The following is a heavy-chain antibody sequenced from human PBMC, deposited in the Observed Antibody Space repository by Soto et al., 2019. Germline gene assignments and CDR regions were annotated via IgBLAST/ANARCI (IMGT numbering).Heavy chain of an antibody. J-gene: IGHJ5*02. D-gene: IGHD3-22*01. Sequence: GGSLRLSCAASGFTFSSYAMSWVRQAPGKGLEWVSAISGSGGSTYYADSVQGRFTISRDNSKSTLYLQMNSLRAEDTAVYYCAKGGYYDSSGKNWFDPWGQGTLVTVSS. CDR2: ISGSGGST. CDR3: AKGGYYDSSGKNWFDP. V-gene: IGHV3-23*01. CDR1: GFTFSSYA.